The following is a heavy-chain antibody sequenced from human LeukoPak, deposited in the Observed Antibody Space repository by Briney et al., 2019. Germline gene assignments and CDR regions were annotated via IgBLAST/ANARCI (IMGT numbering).Heavy chain of an antibody. V-gene: IGHV1-69*04. J-gene: IGHJ6*02. CDR2: IIPIFGIA. CDR3: ASAAITGKPTNSYYYYYGMDV. D-gene: IGHD1-20*01. CDR1: GGTFSSYA. Sequence: SVKVSCKASGGTFSSYAISWVRQAHGQGLEWMGRIIPIFGIANYAQKFQGRVTITADKSTSTAYMELSSLRSEDTAVYYCASAAITGKPTNSYYYYYGMDVWGQGTTVTVSS.